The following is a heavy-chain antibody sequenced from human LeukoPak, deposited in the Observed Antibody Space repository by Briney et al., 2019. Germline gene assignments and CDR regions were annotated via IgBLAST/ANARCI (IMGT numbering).Heavy chain of an antibody. V-gene: IGHV4-59*01. CDR3: ARKGYCSSTSYYEVAFFDY. Sequence: SETLSLTCTVSGGSISSYYWSWIRQPPGKGLEWIGYIYYSGTTNYNPSLKSRVTISVDTSKNQFSLKLSSVTAADTAVYYCARKGYCSSTSYYEVAFFDYWGQGTLVTVSS. CDR1: GGSISSYY. D-gene: IGHD2-2*01. J-gene: IGHJ4*02. CDR2: IYYSGTT.